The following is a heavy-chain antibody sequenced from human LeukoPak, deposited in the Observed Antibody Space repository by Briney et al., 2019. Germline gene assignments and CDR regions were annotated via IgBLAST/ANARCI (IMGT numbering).Heavy chain of an antibody. CDR3: ARAPSEIGGYYPEYFRH. Sequence: GGSLRLSCAASRFTFTRHAVSWVRQAPGKGLEWVSRIKSDGSTNYADSVKGRFTISRDNANNTLSLQMNSLRPEDTGVYYCARAPSEIGGYYPEYFRHWGQGTLVTVSS. CDR2: IKSDGST. CDR1: RFTFTRHA. V-gene: IGHV3-74*01. J-gene: IGHJ1*01. D-gene: IGHD3-22*01.